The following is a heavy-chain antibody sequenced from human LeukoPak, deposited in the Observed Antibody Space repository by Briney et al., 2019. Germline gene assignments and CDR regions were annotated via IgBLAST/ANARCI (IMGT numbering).Heavy chain of an antibody. J-gene: IGHJ4*02. CDR3: ARRGYSEFDY. Sequence: SETLSLTCTVSGGPISSSSYYWGWIRLPPGKGLEWIGSIYYSGSTYYNPSLKSRVTISVDTSKNQFSLKLSSVTAADTAVYYCARRGYSEFDYWGQGTLVTVSS. CDR1: GGPISSSSYY. D-gene: IGHD6-25*01. V-gene: IGHV4-39*01. CDR2: IYYSGST.